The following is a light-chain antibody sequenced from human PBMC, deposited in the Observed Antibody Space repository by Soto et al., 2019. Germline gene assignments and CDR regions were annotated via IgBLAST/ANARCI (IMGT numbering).Light chain of an antibody. CDR3: HQYGVALLT. V-gene: IGKV3-20*01. J-gene: IGKJ4*01. CDR2: GAS. CDR1: QSASSTS. Sequence: EIVLTQSPATLSLSPGERATLSCRASQSASSTSLAWYQQKPGLAPSLLIYGASSRATGIPDRFSGSGSGTDFTLTISRLEPEDFAVYYCHQYGVALLTFGGGTKVEI.